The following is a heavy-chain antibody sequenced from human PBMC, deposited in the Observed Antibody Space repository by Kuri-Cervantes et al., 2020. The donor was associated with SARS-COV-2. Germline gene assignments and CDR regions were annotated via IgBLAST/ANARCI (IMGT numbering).Heavy chain of an antibody. CDR1: GFTFSSYW. V-gene: IGHV3-48*02. CDR3: ARDRRPLERYYYYGMDV. J-gene: IGHJ6*02. Sequence: GESLKISCVASGFTFSSYWMTWVRQAPGKGLEWVSYISSSSSTINYADSVKGRFTISRDNARNSLYLQMNSLRDEDTAVYYCARDRRPLERYYYYGMDVWGQGTTVTVSS. CDR2: ISSSSSTI.